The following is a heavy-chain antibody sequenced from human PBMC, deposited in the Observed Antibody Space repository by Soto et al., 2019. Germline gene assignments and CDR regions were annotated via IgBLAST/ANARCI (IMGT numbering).Heavy chain of an antibody. CDR3: VKEGLDY. CDR2: SSATGAGT. CDR1: GFTFSSYG. Sequence: PGGSLRLSCAASGFTFSSYGMTWVRQAPGKGLEWVSFSSATGAGTYYADSVKGRFTISRDNSKNTLYLQMSSLRAEDTAVYYCVKEGLDYWGQGTLVTVSS. J-gene: IGHJ4*02. V-gene: IGHV3-23*01.